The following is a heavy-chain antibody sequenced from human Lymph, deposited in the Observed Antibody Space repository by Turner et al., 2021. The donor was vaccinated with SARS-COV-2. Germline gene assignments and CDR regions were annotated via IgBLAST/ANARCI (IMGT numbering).Heavy chain of an antibody. CDR2: INPNSGGT. V-gene: IGHV1-2*02. CDR3: ARDVERYNDFWSGYSGGYGLDV. Sequence: QVQLVKSGAEVKKPGASVKVSCKASGYTFTGDYMHWVRQAPGQGLGLMGWINPNSGGTNYAQKFQGRVTMTRDTSISTAYMELSRLRSDDTAVYYCARDVERYNDFWSGYSGGYGLDVWGQGTTVTVSS. D-gene: IGHD3-3*01. CDR1: GYTFTGDY. J-gene: IGHJ6*02.